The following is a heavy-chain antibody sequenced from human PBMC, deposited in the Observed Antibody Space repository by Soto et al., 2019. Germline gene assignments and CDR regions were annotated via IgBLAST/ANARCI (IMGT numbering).Heavy chain of an antibody. CDR2: ISYDGSNK. CDR1: GFTFSSYA. Sequence: GGSLRLSCAASGFTFSSYAMHWVRQAPGKGLEWVAVISYDGSNKYYADSVKGRFTISRDNSKNTLYLQMNSLRAEDTAVYYCARDRPPRSHIAAAGTWYYYYYGMDVWGQGTTVTVSS. CDR3: ARDRPPRSHIAAAGTWYYYYYGMDV. J-gene: IGHJ6*02. V-gene: IGHV3-30-3*01. D-gene: IGHD6-13*01.